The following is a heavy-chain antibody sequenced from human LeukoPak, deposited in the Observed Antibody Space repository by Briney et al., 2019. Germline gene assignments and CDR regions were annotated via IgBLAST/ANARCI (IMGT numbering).Heavy chain of an antibody. V-gene: IGHV4-39*01. Sequence: PSETLSLTCTVSGGSISSSSYYWGWIRQPPGKGLEWIGSIYYSGSTYYNPSLKSRVTISVDTSKNQFSLKLSSVTAADTAVYYCARGYVAVAALDYWGQGTLVTVSS. CDR3: ARGYVAVAALDY. CDR2: IYYSGST. D-gene: IGHD6-19*01. J-gene: IGHJ4*02. CDR1: GGSISSSSYY.